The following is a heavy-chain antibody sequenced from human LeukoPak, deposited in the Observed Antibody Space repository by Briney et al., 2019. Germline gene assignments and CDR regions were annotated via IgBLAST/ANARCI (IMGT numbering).Heavy chain of an antibody. Sequence: SETLSLTCTVSGGSISSYYWSWIRQPAGKGLEWIGRIYTSGSTNYNPSLKSRVTMSVETSKNQFSLKLSSVTAADTAVYYCAVGVSSGYYYSIDYWGQGTLVTVSS. CDR3: AVGVSSGYYYSIDY. J-gene: IGHJ4*02. CDR1: GGSISSYY. CDR2: IYTSGST. D-gene: IGHD3-22*01. V-gene: IGHV4-4*07.